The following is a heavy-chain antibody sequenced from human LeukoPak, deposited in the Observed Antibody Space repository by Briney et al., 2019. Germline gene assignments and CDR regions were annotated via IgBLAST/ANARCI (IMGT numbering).Heavy chain of an antibody. CDR3: AKDLGQWLVQGADY. CDR1: GFTFSSYG. J-gene: IGHJ4*02. V-gene: IGHV3-30*02. Sequence: PGGSLRLSCAASGFTFSSYGMHWVRQAPGKGLEWVAFIRYDGSNKYYADSVKGRFTISRDNSKNTLYLQMNSLRAEDTAVYYCAKDLGQWLVQGADYWGQGTLVTVSS. D-gene: IGHD6-19*01. CDR2: IRYDGSNK.